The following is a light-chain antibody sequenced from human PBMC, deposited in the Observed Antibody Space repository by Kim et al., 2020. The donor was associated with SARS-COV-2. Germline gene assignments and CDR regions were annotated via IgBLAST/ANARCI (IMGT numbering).Light chain of an antibody. CDR3: QVWDSSSDHRVV. V-gene: IGLV3-21*04. CDR1: SIGSKS. Sequence: PGKTARITCGGNSIGSKSVHWYQQKPGQAPVMVISYDSDRPSGIPERFSGSNSGNTATLTINRVETEDEADYYCQVWDSSSDHRVVFGGGTQLTVL. CDR2: YDS. J-gene: IGLJ2*01.